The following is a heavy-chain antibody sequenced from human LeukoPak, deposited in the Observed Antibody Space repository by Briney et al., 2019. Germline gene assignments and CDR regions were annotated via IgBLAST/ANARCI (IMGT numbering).Heavy chain of an antibody. Sequence: PGGSLRLSCAASGFTFDDYAMHWVRQRPGKGPEWVSGISSNSDAVAYADSLKGRFTISRDNAKNSLYLQMNSLRDEDTAFYYCAKDRWTIFGVSSGVGWFDPWGQGTLVSVSS. V-gene: IGHV3-9*01. CDR1: GFTFDDYA. CDR3: AKDRWTIFGVSSGVGWFDP. D-gene: IGHD3-3*01. J-gene: IGHJ5*02. CDR2: ISSNSDAV.